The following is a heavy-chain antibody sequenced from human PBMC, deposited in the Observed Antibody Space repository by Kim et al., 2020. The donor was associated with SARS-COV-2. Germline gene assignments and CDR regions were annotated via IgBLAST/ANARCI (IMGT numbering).Heavy chain of an antibody. V-gene: IGHV1-2*01. CDR3: ARGDWNDPDAFDI. J-gene: IGHJ3*02. D-gene: IGHD1-1*01. Sequence: YARQFQGRVTRTRDPSISTAYMELSRLRSDDTVVYYCARGDWNDPDAFDIWGQGTMVTVSS.